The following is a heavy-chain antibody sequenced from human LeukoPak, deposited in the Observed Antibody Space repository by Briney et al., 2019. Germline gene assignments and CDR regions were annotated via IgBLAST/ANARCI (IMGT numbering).Heavy chain of an antibody. V-gene: IGHV3-49*04. Sequence: GGSLRLSCAASGFTFSSYSMNWVRQAPGKGLEWVGFIRSKAYGGTTEYAASGKGRFTISRDDSKSIAYLEMNSLKTEDTAVYYCTREFHGDYSFDYWGQGTLVTVSS. J-gene: IGHJ4*02. CDR1: GFTFSSYS. CDR2: IRSKAYGGTT. D-gene: IGHD4-17*01. CDR3: TREFHGDYSFDY.